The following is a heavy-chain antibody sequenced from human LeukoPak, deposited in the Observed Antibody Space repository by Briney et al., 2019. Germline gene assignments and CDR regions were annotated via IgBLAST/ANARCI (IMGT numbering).Heavy chain of an antibody. Sequence: PSETPSLTCAVYGGSFSGYYWSWIRQPPGRGLEWIGEINHSGSTNYNPSLKSRVTISVDTSKNQFSLKLSSVTAADTAVYYCARTWSGYYRGYYFDYWGQGTLVTVSS. J-gene: IGHJ4*02. D-gene: IGHD3-3*01. V-gene: IGHV4-34*01. CDR3: ARTWSGYYRGYYFDY. CDR1: GGSFSGYY. CDR2: INHSGST.